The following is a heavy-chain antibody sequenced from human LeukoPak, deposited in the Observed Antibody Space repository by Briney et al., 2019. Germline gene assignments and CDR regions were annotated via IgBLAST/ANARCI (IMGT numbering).Heavy chain of an antibody. J-gene: IGHJ4*02. CDR2: INNDGSAT. V-gene: IGHV3-74*01. CDR3: AKDNRFGELILDY. CDR1: GFTFTFSDYW. D-gene: IGHD3-10*01. Sequence: EGSLRLSCAASGFTFTFSDYWMHWVRQAPGKGLVWVSRINNDGSATYYADSVKGRFTISRDNSKNTLYLQMNSLRAEDTAVYYCAKDNRFGELILDYWGQGTLVTVSS.